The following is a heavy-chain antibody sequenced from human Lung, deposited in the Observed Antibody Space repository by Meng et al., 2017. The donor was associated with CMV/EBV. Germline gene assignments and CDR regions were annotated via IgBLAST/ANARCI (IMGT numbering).Heavy chain of an antibody. CDR3: AMGSDAYA. D-gene: IGHD3-16*01. Sequence: FGSGGGSVKPGGSLRLSCAASGFTFSDFARTWVRQVPGQGLEWVSIITKEGTTYYAESVKGRFSITRDNFKNTVYVDMKTLRAEDTALYYCAMGSDAYAWGQGTLVTVSS. J-gene: IGHJ5*02. CDR2: ITKEGTT. CDR1: GFTFSDFA. V-gene: IGHV3-23*01.